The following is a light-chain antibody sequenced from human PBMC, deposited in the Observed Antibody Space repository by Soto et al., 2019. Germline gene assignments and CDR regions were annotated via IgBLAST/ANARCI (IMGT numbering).Light chain of an antibody. Sequence: SYELTQPPSVSVALGQTATVTCGADNIGSKSVHWYQKKPGQAPLLVVFDDSDRPPGIPARFSAFNSGNTATLTINRVEDGDEADYYCHVWDISGEQVVFGGGTKLTVL. CDR3: HVWDISGEQVV. CDR1: NIGSKS. CDR2: DDS. V-gene: IGLV3-21*02. J-gene: IGLJ2*01.